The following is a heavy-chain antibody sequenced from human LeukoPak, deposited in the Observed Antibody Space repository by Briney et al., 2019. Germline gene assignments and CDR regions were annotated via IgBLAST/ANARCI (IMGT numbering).Heavy chain of an antibody. V-gene: IGHV4-38-2*02. J-gene: IGHJ4*02. CDR3: VRVGPYYYDSSGNY. CDR2: IYHSGST. CDR1: GYSISSGYY. Sequence: SETLSLTCTVSGYSISSGYYWGWIRQPPGKGLEWIGSIYHSGSTYYNPSLKSRVTISVDTSKNQFSLKLSSVTAADTAVYYCVRVGPYYYDSSGNYWGQGTLVTVSS. D-gene: IGHD3-22*01.